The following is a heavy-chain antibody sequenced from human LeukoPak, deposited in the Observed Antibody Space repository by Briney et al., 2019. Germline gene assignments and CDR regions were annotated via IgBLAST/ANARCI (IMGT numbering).Heavy chain of an antibody. D-gene: IGHD5-18*01. V-gene: IGHV4-30-2*01. J-gene: IGHJ4*02. CDR3: ARIVVDTAMVFDY. CDR2: IYHSGSI. Sequence: PSQTLSLTCTVSGGSISSGGYYWSWIRQPPGKGLEWIGYIYHSGSIYYNPSLKSRVTISVDRSKNQFSLKLSSVTAADTAVYYCARIVVDTAMVFDYWGQGTLVTVSS. CDR1: GGSISSGGYY.